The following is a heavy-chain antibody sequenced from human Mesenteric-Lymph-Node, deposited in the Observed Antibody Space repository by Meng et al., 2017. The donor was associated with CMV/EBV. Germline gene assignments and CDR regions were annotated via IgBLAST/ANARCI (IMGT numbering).Heavy chain of an antibody. CDR2: INSDGSST. J-gene: IGHJ5*02. CDR1: GFTFSSYW. Sequence: GESLKISCAASGFTFSSYWMHWVRQAPGKGLVWVSRINSDGSSTSYADSVKGRFTISRDNAKNSLYLQMNSLRAEDTAVYYCAREARGWFDPWGQGTLVTVSS. CDR3: AREARGWFDP. V-gene: IGHV3-74*01.